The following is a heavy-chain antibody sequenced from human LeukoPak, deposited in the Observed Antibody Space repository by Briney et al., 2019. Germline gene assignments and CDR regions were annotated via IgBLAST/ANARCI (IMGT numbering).Heavy chain of an antibody. CDR2: ISGSGGST. D-gene: IGHD3-10*01. V-gene: IGHV3-23*01. CDR3: AKDPLYYYGSGSYH. Sequence: GGSLRLSCAASGFTFSSYAMSWVRRAPGKGLEWVSAISGSGGSTYYADSVKGRFPISRDNSKNTLYLQMNSLRAEDTAVYYCAKDPLYYYGSGSYHWGKGTTVTVSS. J-gene: IGHJ6*04. CDR1: GFTFSSYA.